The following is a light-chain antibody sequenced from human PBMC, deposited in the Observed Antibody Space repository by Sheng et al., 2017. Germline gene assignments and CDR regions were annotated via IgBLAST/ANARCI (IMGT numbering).Light chain of an antibody. CDR3: GTWDTSLSAVV. V-gene: IGLV1-51*01. Sequence: QLVLTQPPSVSAAPGQKVTISCSGSSSNIGNNYVSWYQQLPGTAPKLLVYDSHKRPSGIPDRFSGSTSGTSATLGITGLQTGDEADYYCGTWDTSLSAVVFGGGTKLTVL. CDR1: SSNIGNNY. J-gene: IGLJ2*01. CDR2: DSH.